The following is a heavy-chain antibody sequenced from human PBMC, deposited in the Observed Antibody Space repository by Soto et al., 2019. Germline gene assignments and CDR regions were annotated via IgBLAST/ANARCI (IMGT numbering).Heavy chain of an antibody. J-gene: IGHJ4*02. CDR1: GGSISGSY. CDR2: IHYSGST. D-gene: IGHD2-15*01. CDR3: TKYSPTGAEGYSFDY. V-gene: IGHV4-59*01. Sequence: PSETLSLTCTVSGGSISGSYWSWIRQTPGKVLEWVGYIHYSGSTNYNPSLKSRVTMSVDSAKNQFSLQLSSVTAADTAVYFCTKYSPTGAEGYSFDYWGQGALVTVSS.